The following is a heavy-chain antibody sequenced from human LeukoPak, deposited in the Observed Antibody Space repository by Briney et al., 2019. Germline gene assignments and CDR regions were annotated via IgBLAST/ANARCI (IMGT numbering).Heavy chain of an antibody. Sequence: GGSLRLSCAASGFTFGGYGMTWVRQAPGKGLEWVSAISKGGDETFYADSVKGRFTISRDNPTNTLYLQMTSLSAGDTALYSCSKIQVARQWYYDLWGRGTLVTVSS. J-gene: IGHJ2*01. CDR3: SKIQVARQWYYDL. CDR2: ISKGGDET. V-gene: IGHV3-23*01. CDR1: GFTFGGYG. D-gene: IGHD5-12*01.